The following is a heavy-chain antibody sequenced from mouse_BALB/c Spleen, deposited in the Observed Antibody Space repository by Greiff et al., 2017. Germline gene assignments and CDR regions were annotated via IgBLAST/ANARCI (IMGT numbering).Heavy chain of an antibody. Sequence: QVQLKESGAELVRPGVSVKISCKGSGYTFTDYAMHWVKQSHAKSLEWIGVISTYYGDASYNQKFKGKATMTVDKSSSTAYMELARLTSEDSAIYYCARDSYFDYWGQGTTLTVSS. CDR1: GYTFTDYA. J-gene: IGHJ2*01. V-gene: IGHV1S137*01. CDR3: ARDSYFDY. CDR2: ISTYYGDA.